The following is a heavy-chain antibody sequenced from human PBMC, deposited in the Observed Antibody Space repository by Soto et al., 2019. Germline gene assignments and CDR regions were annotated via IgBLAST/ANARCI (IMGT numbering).Heavy chain of an antibody. D-gene: IGHD3-16*01. J-gene: IGHJ6*02. CDR2: TYYRSKWYN. Sequence: SQTLSLTCAISGDSVSSNSAVWNWIRQSPSRGLEWLGRTYYRSKWYNDYAVSVKSRVTINPDTSKNQFSLQLNSVTPEDTAVYYCARLGLWSPYGMDVWGQGTTVTVSS. CDR1: GDSVSSNSAV. CDR3: ARLGLWSPYGMDV. V-gene: IGHV6-1*01.